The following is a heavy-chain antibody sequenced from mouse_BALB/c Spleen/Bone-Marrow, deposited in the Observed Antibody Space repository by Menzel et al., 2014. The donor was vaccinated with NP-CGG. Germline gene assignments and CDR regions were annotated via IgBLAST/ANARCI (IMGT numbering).Heavy chain of an antibody. J-gene: IGHJ2*01. Sequence: DVKLVESGGGLVQPGGFLILSCATSGFTFTDHYVSWVRQPPGKALEWLGFIRNKANGYTTEYSASVKGRFTISRDNSQSIVYLQMNTLRAEDSATYYCARDYSYYFDYWGQGTTLTVSS. CDR2: IRNKANGYTT. V-gene: IGHV7-3*02. D-gene: IGHD2-1*01. CDR1: GFTFTDHY. CDR3: ARDYSYYFDY.